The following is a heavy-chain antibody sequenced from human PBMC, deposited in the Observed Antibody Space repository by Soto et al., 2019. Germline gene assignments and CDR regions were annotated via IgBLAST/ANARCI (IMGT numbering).Heavy chain of an antibody. J-gene: IGHJ6*02. CDR2: IIPIFGTA. V-gene: IGHV1-69*12. CDR1: GGTFSSYA. Sequence: QVQLVQSGAEVKKPGSSVKVSCKASGGTFSSYAISWVRQAPGQGLEWMGGIIPIFGTANYAQKFQGRVTIPAEESKSTAYLELSSLRSEDTAVYYCARHVPAAGYYYGMDVWGQGTTVTVSS. D-gene: IGHD2-2*01. CDR3: ARHVPAAGYYYGMDV.